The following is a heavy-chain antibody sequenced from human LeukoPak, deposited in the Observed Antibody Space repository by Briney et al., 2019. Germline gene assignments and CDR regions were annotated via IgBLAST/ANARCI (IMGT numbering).Heavy chain of an antibody. CDR3: ARDQYGGFDC. D-gene: IGHD4-23*01. V-gene: IGHV3-30*04. J-gene: IGHJ4*02. CDR1: GFTFSNYA. CDR2: ISYDGNNK. Sequence: GGSLRLSCAASGFTFSNYAIHWVRQAPGKGLEWVAVISYDGNNKYYADSVKGRFTISRDNSKNTLYLQVNSLRVDDTALYYCARDQYGGFDCWGQGALVTVSS.